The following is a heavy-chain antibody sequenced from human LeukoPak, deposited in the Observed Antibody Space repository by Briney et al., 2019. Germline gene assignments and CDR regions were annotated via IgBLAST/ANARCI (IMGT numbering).Heavy chain of an antibody. CDR3: ARDYVLGAFDI. CDR1: GGSISSGSYY. CDR2: IYTSGST. Sequence: TSETLSLTCTVSGGSISSGSYYWSWIRQPAGKGLEWIGRIYTSGSTNYNPSLKSRVTISVDTSKNQFSLKLSSVTAADTAVYYCARDYVLGAFDIWGQGTMVTVSS. D-gene: IGHD3-16*01. V-gene: IGHV4-61*02. J-gene: IGHJ3*02.